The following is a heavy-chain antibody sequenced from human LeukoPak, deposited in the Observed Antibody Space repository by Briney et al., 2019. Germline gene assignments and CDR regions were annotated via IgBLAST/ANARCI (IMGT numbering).Heavy chain of an antibody. CDR2: IKQDGSEK. D-gene: IGHD3-22*01. Sequence: GGSLRLSCAASGFTFSSYWMSWVRQAPGKGLEWVANIKQDGSEKYYVDSVKGRFTISRDNAKNSLYLQMNSLGAEDTAVYYCARELMDYYDSSGYLYYFDYWGQGTLVTVSS. CDR1: GFTFSSYW. J-gene: IGHJ4*02. CDR3: ARELMDYYDSSGYLYYFDY. V-gene: IGHV3-7*01.